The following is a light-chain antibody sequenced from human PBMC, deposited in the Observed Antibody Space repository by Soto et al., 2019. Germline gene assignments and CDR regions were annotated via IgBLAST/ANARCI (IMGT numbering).Light chain of an antibody. CDR1: TSDFGFYNY. CDR2: EVT. J-gene: IGLJ1*01. CDR3: SSYTSSTDYV. V-gene: IGLV2-14*01. Sequence: SALTQPASVSGSPGQSITISCTGTTSDFGFYNYVSWYQHHPGKAPKLLIYEVTNRHSGVSNRFSGSKSGNTASLTISGLQAEDEADYYCSSYTSSTDYVFGTGTKGTAL.